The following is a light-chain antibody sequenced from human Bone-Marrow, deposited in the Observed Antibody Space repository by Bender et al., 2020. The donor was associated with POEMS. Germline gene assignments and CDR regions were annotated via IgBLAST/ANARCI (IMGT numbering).Light chain of an antibody. CDR2: DDS. CDR1: NIGSTS. CDR3: CSYADNSVWV. V-gene: IGLV3-21*02. Sequence: SYVLTQSPSVSVAPGQTARITCGGNNIGSTSVHWYQQKPGQAPVLVVYDDSDRPSGIPQRFSGSNFGNTASLTISGLQAEDEADFYCCSYADNSVWVFGGGTKLTVL. J-gene: IGLJ3*02.